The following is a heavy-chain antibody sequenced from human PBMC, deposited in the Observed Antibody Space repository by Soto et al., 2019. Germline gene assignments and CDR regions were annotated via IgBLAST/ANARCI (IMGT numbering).Heavy chain of an antibody. CDR1: GFTFSSYG. Sequence: QVQLVESGGGVVQPGRSLRLSCAASGFTFSSYGMHWVRQAPGKGLEWVAVIWYDGSNKYYTDSVKGRFTISRDNSRNTLYLQMNSLSADDTAVYYCARGLITSTHRGIDYWGQGTLVTVSS. D-gene: IGHD3-16*01. V-gene: IGHV3-33*01. CDR3: ARGLITSTHRGIDY. CDR2: IWYDGSNK. J-gene: IGHJ4*02.